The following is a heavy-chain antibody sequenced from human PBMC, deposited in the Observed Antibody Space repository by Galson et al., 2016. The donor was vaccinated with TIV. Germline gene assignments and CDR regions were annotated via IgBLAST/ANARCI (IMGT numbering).Heavy chain of an antibody. Sequence: SLRLSCAGSGFTFSSYEVNWVRQAPGKGLEWISYISPSGTIYYTDSVKGRFTISRDNAKNSLFLQMNSLRAEDTAVYFCARVATFVDAFDLWGQGTVLTVS. CDR2: ISPSGTI. V-gene: IGHV3-48*03. CDR1: GFTFSSYE. D-gene: IGHD5-12*01. CDR3: ARVATFVDAFDL. J-gene: IGHJ3*01.